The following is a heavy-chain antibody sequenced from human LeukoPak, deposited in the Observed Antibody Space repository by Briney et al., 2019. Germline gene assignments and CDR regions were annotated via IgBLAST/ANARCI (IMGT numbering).Heavy chain of an antibody. J-gene: IGHJ4*02. V-gene: IGHV3-15*01. CDR2: IKSKTDGGTT. CDR3: TSHNYYDSSGYTTVDY. Sequence: GGSLRLSCAASGFTFSSYWMSWVRQAPGKGLEWVGRIKSKTDGGTTDYAAPVKGRFTISRDDSKNTLYLQMNSLKTEDTAVYYCTSHNYYDSSGYTTVDYWGQGTLVTVSS. CDR1: GFTFSSYW. D-gene: IGHD3-22*01.